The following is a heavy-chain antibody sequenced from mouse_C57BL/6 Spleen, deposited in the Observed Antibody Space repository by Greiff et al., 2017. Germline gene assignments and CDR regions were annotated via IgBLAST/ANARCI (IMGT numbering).Heavy chain of an antibody. CDR3: ARGDSNLPHFDY. V-gene: IGHV1-82*01. J-gene: IGHJ2*01. D-gene: IGHD2-5*01. CDR1: GYAFSSSW. Sequence: VQLQQSGPELVKPGASVKISCKASGYAFSSSWMNWVKQRPGKGLEWIGRIYPGDGDTNYNGKFKGKATLTADKSSSAAYMQLSSLTSEDSAVYVCARGDSNLPHFDYWGQGTTLTVSS. CDR2: IYPGDGDT.